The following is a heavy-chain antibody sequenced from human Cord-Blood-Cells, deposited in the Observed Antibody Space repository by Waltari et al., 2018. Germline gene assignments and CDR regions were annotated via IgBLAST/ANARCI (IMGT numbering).Heavy chain of an antibody. D-gene: IGHD7-27*01. CDR1: GYTFTSYY. CDR2: INPSGGST. V-gene: IGHV1-46*01. J-gene: IGHJ4*02. Sequence: QVQLVQSGAAVKKPGASVKVSCKASGYTFTSYYMHWVRKAPGQGLEWMGIINPSGGSTSYAQKFQGRVTMTRDTSTSTVYMELSSLRSEDTAVYYCARCSRGLGSDYWGQGTLVTVSS. CDR3: ARCSRGLGSDY.